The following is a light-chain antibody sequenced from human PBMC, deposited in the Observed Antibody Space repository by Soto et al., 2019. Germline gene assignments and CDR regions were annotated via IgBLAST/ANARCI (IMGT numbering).Light chain of an antibody. V-gene: IGLV2-8*01. CDR2: EVT. Sequence: QSVLPQPPSASGSPGPAGTISCTGTSSDVGAYKYVSWYQQYPGKAPKLRIYEVTKRPSGVPDRFSGSKSGNTASLTVSGLQAEDEAEYYCTSYVGNDIWVFGGGTKQTVL. CDR3: TSYVGNDIWV. CDR1: SSDVGAYKY. J-gene: IGLJ3*02.